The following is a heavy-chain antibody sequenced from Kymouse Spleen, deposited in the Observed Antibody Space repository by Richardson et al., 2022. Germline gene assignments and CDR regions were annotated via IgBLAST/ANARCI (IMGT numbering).Heavy chain of an antibody. V-gene: IGHV3-30*18. CDR2: ISYDGSNK. D-gene: IGHD6-19*01. CDR1: GFTFSSYG. CDR3: AKDFGIAVAGPDY. Sequence: QVQLVESGGGVVQPGRSLRLSCAASGFTFSSYGMHWVRQAPGKGLEWVAVISYDGSNKYYADSVKGRFTISRDNSKNTLYLQMNSLRAEDTAVYYCAKDFGIAVAGPDYWGQGTLVTVSS. J-gene: IGHJ4*02.